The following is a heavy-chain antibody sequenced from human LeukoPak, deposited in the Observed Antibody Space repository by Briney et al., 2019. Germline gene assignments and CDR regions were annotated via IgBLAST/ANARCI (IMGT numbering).Heavy chain of an antibody. V-gene: IGHV1-69*05. Sequence: SVKVSCKASGGTFSSYAISWVRQAPGQGLEWMGRIIPIFGTANYAQKFQGRVTITTDESTSTAYMELSSLRSEDTAVYYCAREGSGSYKGAFDVWGQGTMVTVSS. CDR1: GGTFSSYA. CDR2: IIPIFGTA. J-gene: IGHJ3*01. CDR3: AREGSGSYKGAFDV. D-gene: IGHD1-26*01.